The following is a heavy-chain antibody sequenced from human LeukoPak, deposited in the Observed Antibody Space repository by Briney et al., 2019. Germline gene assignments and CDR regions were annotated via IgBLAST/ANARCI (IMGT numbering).Heavy chain of an antibody. CDR1: GITLSNYG. CDR3: AKRGVVIRVFLVGFHKEAYYFDS. D-gene: IGHD3-10*01. CDR2: LSGSGGGT. V-gene: IGHV3-23*01. J-gene: IGHJ4*02. Sequence: GGSLRLSCAVSGITLSNYGMSWVRQAPGKGLEWVAGLSGSGGGTNYADSVQGRFTISRDNPKNTLYLQMNSLRAGDTAVYFCAKRGVVIRVFLVGFHKEAYYFDSWGQGALVTVSS.